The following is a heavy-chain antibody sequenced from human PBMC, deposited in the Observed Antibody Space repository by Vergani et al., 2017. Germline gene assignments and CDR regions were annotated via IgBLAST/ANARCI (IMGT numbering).Heavy chain of an antibody. V-gene: IGHV4-39*01. CDR1: GDSIISRSYY. D-gene: IGHD2-21*02. Sequence: QMQLQESGPGLVKASETLSLTCTVSGDSIISRSYYWGWIRQPPGKGLEWIGSIYYSGSTYYNPSLKSRVTISVDTSKNQFSLKLSSVTAADTAVYYCASHIVVVTAHFDLWGRGTLVTVSS. CDR3: ASHIVVVTAHFDL. J-gene: IGHJ2*01. CDR2: IYYSGST.